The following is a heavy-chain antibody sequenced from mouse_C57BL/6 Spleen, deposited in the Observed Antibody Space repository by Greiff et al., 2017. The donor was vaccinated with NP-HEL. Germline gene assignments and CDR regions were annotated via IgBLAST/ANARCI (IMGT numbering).Heavy chain of an antibody. D-gene: IGHD2-2*01. CDR3: ARHGLYYGYDGYAMDY. J-gene: IGHJ4*01. CDR1: GFTFSSYG. CDR2: ISSGGSYT. Sequence: EVKLMESGGDLVKPGGSLKLSCAASGFTFSSYGMSWVRQTPDKRLEWVATISSGGSYTYYPDSVKGRFTISRDNAKNTLYLQMSSLKSEDTAMYYCARHGLYYGYDGYAMDYWGQGTSVTVSS. V-gene: IGHV5-6*01.